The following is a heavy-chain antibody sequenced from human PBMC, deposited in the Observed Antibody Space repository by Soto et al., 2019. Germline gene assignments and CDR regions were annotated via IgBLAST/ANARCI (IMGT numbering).Heavy chain of an antibody. CDR2: IVPMLGIT. J-gene: IGHJ4*02. V-gene: IGHV1-69*08. CDR1: GGTSTIYT. D-gene: IGHD1-26*01. Sequence: QVPLVQSGAEVKKPGSSVKVSCEASGGTSTIYTITWVQQAPGQGLAWMGRIVPMLGITNYARNFQGRVTFTADTSTGTAYMELSSLRFEDTAMYYWATEKYGAGRVGVFYWGQGTQVTVSS. CDR3: ATEKYGAGRVGVFY.